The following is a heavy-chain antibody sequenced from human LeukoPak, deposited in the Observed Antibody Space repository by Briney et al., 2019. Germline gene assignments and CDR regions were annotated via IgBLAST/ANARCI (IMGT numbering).Heavy chain of an antibody. J-gene: IGHJ4*02. CDR1: GFTVSSNY. CDR3: ARVSSDIFVYYFDY. D-gene: IGHD3-9*01. CDR2: IYSGGST. V-gene: IGHV3-66*02. Sequence: GGSLRLSCAASGFTVSSNYMSWVRQAPGKGLEWVSVIYSGGSTYYADSVKGRFTISRDNSKNTLYLQMNSLRAEDTAVYYCARVSSDIFVYYFDYWGQGTLVTVSS.